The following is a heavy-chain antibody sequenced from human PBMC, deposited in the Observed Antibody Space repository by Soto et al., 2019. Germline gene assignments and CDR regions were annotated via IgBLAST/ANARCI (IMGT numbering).Heavy chain of an antibody. CDR2: MSGTGGST. CDR1: GFTFSSYA. Sequence: EVQLLESGGGLVQPGRSLRLSCAASGFTFSSYAMNWVRQAPGKGLEWVSAMSGTGGSTYYADSVKGRFTISRDNSKXXXXXXMNSLRVEDTAVFYCAKAGFSSGWSPSYFDYWGQGTLVTVSS. V-gene: IGHV3-23*01. J-gene: IGHJ4*02. CDR3: AKAGFSSGWSPSYFDY. D-gene: IGHD6-19*01.